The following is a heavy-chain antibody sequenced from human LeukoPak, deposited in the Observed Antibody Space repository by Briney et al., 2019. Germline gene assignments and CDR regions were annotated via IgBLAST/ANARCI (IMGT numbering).Heavy chain of an antibody. CDR2: IYYSGST. D-gene: IGHD1-7*01. Sequence: SQTLSLTCTVSGGSISSGDYYWSWIRQPPGKGLEWIGYIYYSGSTYYNPSLKSRVTISVDTSKNQFSLKLSSVTAADTAVYYCARSLLNWNYQPRAFDIWGQGTMVTVSS. V-gene: IGHV4-30-4*08. J-gene: IGHJ3*02. CDR3: ARSLLNWNYQPRAFDI. CDR1: GGSISSGDYY.